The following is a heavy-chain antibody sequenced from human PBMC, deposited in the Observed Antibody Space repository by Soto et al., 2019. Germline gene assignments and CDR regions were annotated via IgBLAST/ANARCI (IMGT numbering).Heavy chain of an antibody. D-gene: IGHD3-22*01. CDR3: AKSRYSDSSGDFYDF. CDR1: GFTFSNYA. J-gene: IGHJ4*02. CDR2: IGGRATSA. V-gene: IGHV3-23*01. Sequence: EVQLLESGGGLVQPGGSLRLSCAASGFTFSNYAMSWVRQAPGKGLEWVSGIGGRATSAYYADSVKGRFAISRDNSYKTLFLQLNSLRAEDTAVYYCAKSRYSDSSGDFYDFWGQGTLVSVSS.